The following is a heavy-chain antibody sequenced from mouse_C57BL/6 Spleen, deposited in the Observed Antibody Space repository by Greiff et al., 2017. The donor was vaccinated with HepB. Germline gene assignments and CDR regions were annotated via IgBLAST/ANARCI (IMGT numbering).Heavy chain of an antibody. CDR3: AKYDYDGDYFDY. D-gene: IGHD2-4*01. Sequence: QVQLQQPGAELVMPGASVKLSCKASGYTFTSYWMHWVKQRPGQGLEWIGEIDSSDSNTNYNQKFKGKSTLTVDKSSSTAYMQLSSLTSEDSAVYYCAKYDYDGDYFDYWGQGTTLTVSS. J-gene: IGHJ2*01. CDR1: GYTFTSYW. V-gene: IGHV1-69*01. CDR2: IDSSDSNT.